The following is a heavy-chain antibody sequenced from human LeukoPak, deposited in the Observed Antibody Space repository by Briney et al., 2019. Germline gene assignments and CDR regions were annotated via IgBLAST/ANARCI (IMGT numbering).Heavy chain of an antibody. CDR3: ARASFVPAAPADY. D-gene: IGHD2-2*01. V-gene: IGHV1-69*04. CDR1: GGTFSSYA. CDR2: IIPILGMA. J-gene: IGHJ4*02. Sequence: SVKVSCKCSGGTFSSYAISWVRQAPGQGLEWMGMIIPILGMAHYAQKFQGRVTITADKSTSTAYMELSSLRSEDTAVYYCARASFVPAAPADYWGQGTLVTVSS.